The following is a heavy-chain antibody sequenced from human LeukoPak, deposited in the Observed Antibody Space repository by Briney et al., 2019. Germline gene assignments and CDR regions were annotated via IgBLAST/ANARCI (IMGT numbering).Heavy chain of an antibody. Sequence: PSETLSLTCTVSGGSISSYYWSWIRQPPGKGLEWIGYIYYSGSTNYNPSLKSRVTISVDTSKNQFSLKLSSVTAADTAVYYCATGYGDYTNGYWGQGTLVTVSS. CDR2: IYYSGST. CDR1: GGSISSYY. CDR3: ATGYGDYTNGY. V-gene: IGHV4-59*01. D-gene: IGHD4-17*01. J-gene: IGHJ4*02.